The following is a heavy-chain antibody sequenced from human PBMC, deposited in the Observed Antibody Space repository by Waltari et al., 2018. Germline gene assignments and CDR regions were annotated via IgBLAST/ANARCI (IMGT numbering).Heavy chain of an antibody. Sequence: EVQLVESGGGLVQPGGSLRLSCAASGFTFSSYEMTWVRQAPGKGLEWVSYISSSGSTIYYADSVKGRFTISRDNAKNSLYLQMNSLRAEDTAVYYCARDHRYSYGYGAFDIWGQGTMVTVSS. CDR3: ARDHRYSYGYGAFDI. J-gene: IGHJ3*02. V-gene: IGHV3-48*03. CDR2: ISSSGSTI. D-gene: IGHD5-18*01. CDR1: GFTFSSYE.